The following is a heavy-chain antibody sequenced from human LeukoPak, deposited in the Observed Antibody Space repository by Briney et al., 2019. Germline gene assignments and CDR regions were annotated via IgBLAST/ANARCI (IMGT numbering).Heavy chain of an antibody. CDR1: GFTASSNY. CDR2: IYSGGST. J-gene: IGHJ4*02. Sequence: GGSLRLSCAASGFTASSNYMSWVRQAPGKGLEWVSVIYSGGSTYYADSVKGRFTISRDNSKNTLYLQMNSLRAEDTAVYYCARMLTRYYYDSSGYPLDYWGQGTLVTVSS. D-gene: IGHD3-22*01. CDR3: ARMLTRYYYDSSGYPLDY. V-gene: IGHV3-53*01.